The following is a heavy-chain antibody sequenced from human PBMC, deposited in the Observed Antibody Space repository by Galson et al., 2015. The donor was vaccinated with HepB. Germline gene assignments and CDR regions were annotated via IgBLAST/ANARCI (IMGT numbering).Heavy chain of an antibody. CDR3: ARGIEVVPDASGMDV. D-gene: IGHD2-2*01. J-gene: IGHJ6*02. CDR2: ITRDGSST. CDR1: GFTFRSHW. Sequence: SLRLSCAASGFTFRSHWMHWVRQAPGKGLVWVSRITRDGSSTNYADSVKGRFAISRDDAKNTLYLQMSSLRAEDTAVYYCARGIEVVPDASGMDVWGQGTTVTVSS. V-gene: IGHV3-74*01.